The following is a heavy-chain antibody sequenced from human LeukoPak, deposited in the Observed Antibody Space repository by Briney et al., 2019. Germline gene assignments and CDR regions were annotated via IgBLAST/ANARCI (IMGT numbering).Heavy chain of an antibody. D-gene: IGHD3-16*02. J-gene: IGHJ4*02. CDR1: GYTFTTYG. Sequence: ASVKVSCKSSGYTFTTYGISWMRQAPGQSLEWMGWISPYNSNTKYAQKLQGRVTMTTDTSTNTAYMEVRSLRSDDTAVYYCARGEAHDYVWGSYRYYFDYWGQGTLVTVSS. CDR2: ISPYNSNT. V-gene: IGHV1-18*01. CDR3: ARGEAHDYVWGSYRYYFDY.